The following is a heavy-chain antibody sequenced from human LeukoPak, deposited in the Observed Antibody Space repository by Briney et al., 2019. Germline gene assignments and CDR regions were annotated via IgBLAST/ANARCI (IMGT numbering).Heavy chain of an antibody. Sequence: ASVKVSCKASGYTFTGYYLYWVRQAPGQGLEWMGWINSNSGGTTYAQKFQGRVTMTRDTSINTAYMEVSRLTSDDTAVYYCARDLQQLKHNWFDPWGQGTLVTVSS. D-gene: IGHD6-13*01. CDR1: GYTFTGYY. V-gene: IGHV1-2*02. J-gene: IGHJ5*02. CDR3: ARDLQQLKHNWFDP. CDR2: INSNSGGT.